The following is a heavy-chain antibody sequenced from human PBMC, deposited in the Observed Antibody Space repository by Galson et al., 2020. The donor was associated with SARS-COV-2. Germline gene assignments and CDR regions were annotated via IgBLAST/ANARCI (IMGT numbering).Heavy chain of an antibody. CDR2: TYRSGTT. CDR3: ASDPQGQVGNYLDH. CDR1: GGSISSYY. V-gene: IGHV4-4*07. Sequence: SETLSLTCTVSGGSISSYYWSWIRQPAGKGLEWIGRTYRSGTTNYNPSLKSRLTMSIDTSKNQFSLRLTSVTAADTAVYYCASDPQGQVGNYLDHWGQGTLVTVSS. J-gene: IGHJ4*02. D-gene: IGHD1-26*01.